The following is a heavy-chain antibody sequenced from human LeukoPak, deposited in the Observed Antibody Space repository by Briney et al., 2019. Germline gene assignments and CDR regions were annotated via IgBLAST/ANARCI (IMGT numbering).Heavy chain of an antibody. Sequence: GGSPRLSCAASGFTFSSYSMNWVRQAPGKGLEWVSSISSSSSYIYYADSVKGRFAISRDNAKNSLYLQMNSLRAEDTAVYYCARRNGDSDFDYWGQGTLVTVSS. J-gene: IGHJ4*02. CDR2: ISSSSSYI. V-gene: IGHV3-21*01. CDR3: ARRNGDSDFDY. CDR1: GFTFSSYS. D-gene: IGHD4-17*01.